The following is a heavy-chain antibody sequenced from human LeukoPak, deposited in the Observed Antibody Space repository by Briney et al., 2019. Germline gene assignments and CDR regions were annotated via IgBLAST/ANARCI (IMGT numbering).Heavy chain of an antibody. D-gene: IGHD3-22*01. Sequence: GGSLRLSCAASGFTFRNYAMRCVRQAPGKGLEWVALISYDGNNKYYADSVKGRFAISKDKSKNTLFLQMNSLRAEDTAVYYCAREGFTMMVVSKAYYFDCWGQGTLVTVSS. J-gene: IGHJ4*02. CDR3: AREGFTMMVVSKAYYFDC. CDR1: GFTFRNYA. CDR2: ISYDGNNK. V-gene: IGHV3-30*09.